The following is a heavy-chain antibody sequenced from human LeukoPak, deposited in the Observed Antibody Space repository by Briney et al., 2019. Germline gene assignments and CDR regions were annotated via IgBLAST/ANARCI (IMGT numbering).Heavy chain of an antibody. D-gene: IGHD6-19*01. Sequence: PGGSLRLSCAASGFTFTTYWMHWVRQAPGKGLVWVSHINSDGSITSYADSVKGRFTLSRDNSKSTLYLQMNSLRAEDAAVYYCARHRTAVAGISYFQHWGQGTLVTVSS. V-gene: IGHV3-74*01. J-gene: IGHJ1*01. CDR2: INSDGSIT. CDR1: GFTFTTYW. CDR3: ARHRTAVAGISYFQH.